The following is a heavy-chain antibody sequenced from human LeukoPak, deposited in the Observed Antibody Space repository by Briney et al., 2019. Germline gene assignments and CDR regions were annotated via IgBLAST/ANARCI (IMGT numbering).Heavy chain of an antibody. CDR2: IYYSGST. CDR1: GGSINTYY. D-gene: IGHD6-13*01. J-gene: IGHJ4*02. CDR3: GGGPSSSWVDY. V-gene: IGHV4-59*01. Sequence: SGTLSLTCTVSGGSINTYYWTWIRQPPGKGLEWIGYIYYSGSTDFNPSLKSRVTISVDTSKNQFSLKLSSVTAADTAVYYCGGGPSSSWVDYWGQGTLVTVSS.